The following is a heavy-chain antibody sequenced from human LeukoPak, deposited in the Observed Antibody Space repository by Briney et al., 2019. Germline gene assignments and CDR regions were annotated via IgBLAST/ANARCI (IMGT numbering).Heavy chain of an antibody. D-gene: IGHD3-3*01. Sequence: GGSLRLSCAASGFTFSSYAMHWVRQAPGKGLEWVANIKQDGSEKYYVDSVKGRFTISRDNAKNSLYLQMNSLRAEDTAVYYCAVDYDFSFDYWGQGTLVTVSS. CDR3: AVDYDFSFDY. CDR1: GFTFSSYA. V-gene: IGHV3-7*01. J-gene: IGHJ4*02. CDR2: IKQDGSEK.